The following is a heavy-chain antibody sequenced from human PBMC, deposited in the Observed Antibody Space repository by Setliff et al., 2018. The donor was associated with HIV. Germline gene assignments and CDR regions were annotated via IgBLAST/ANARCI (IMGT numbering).Heavy chain of an antibody. CDR2: ISYDSRFI. CDR3: TRGRKELLYSRRDSGFDY. CDR1: GFTFSNYN. Sequence: PGGSLRLSCAASGFTFSNYNMNWVRQAPGKGLEWVSSISYDSRFIYHADSMKGRFTISRDNANKLVYLQMTSLRAEDTALYYCTRGRKELLYSRRDSGFDYWGQGTLVTVSS. J-gene: IGHJ4*02. D-gene: IGHD3-10*02. V-gene: IGHV3-21*01.